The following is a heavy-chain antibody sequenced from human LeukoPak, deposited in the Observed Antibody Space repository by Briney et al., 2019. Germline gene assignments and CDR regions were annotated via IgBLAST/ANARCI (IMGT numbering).Heavy chain of an antibody. CDR2: IYYSGST. Sequence: SETLSLTCTVSGGSISSSSYYWGWIRQPPGKGLEWIVSIYYSGSTYYNPSLKSRVTISVDTSKNQFSLKLSSVTAADTAVYYCARHVHSQNDSSGYYSLWYFDLWGRGTLVTVSS. V-gene: IGHV4-39*01. D-gene: IGHD3-22*01. CDR3: ARHVHSQNDSSGYYSLWYFDL. J-gene: IGHJ2*01. CDR1: GGSISSSSYY.